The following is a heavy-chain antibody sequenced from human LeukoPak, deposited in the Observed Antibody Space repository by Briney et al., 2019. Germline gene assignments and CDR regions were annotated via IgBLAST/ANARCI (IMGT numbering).Heavy chain of an antibody. Sequence: SETLSLTCTVSGYSISSGYYWGWIRQPPGKGLEWIGGIYHSGSTYYRPSLKSRVTISVDASKNQFSLKLSSVTAADTAVYYCARGQARLSWFDPWGQGTLVTVSS. J-gene: IGHJ5*02. CDR3: ARGQARLSWFDP. CDR1: GYSISSGYY. D-gene: IGHD6-19*01. CDR2: IYHSGST. V-gene: IGHV4-38-2*02.